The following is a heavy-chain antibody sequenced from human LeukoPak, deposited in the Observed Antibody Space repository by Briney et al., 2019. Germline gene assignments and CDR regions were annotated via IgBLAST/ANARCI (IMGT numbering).Heavy chain of an antibody. CDR3: ARGYSSSWYLNWFDP. Sequence: SETLSLTCTVSGYSISSGYYWGWLRQTPGKGLEWIGNIHHSGSTHYNPSLKSRVTISVDTSKNQFSLKLSSVTAADTAVYYCARGYSSSWYLNWFDPWGQGTLVTVSS. CDR2: IHHSGST. J-gene: IGHJ5*02. D-gene: IGHD6-13*01. CDR1: GYSISSGYY. V-gene: IGHV4-38-2*02.